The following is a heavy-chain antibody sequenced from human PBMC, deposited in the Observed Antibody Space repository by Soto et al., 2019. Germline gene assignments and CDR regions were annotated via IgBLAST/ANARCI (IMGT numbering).Heavy chain of an antibody. CDR2: IIPIFGTA. V-gene: IGHV1-69*01. D-gene: IGHD2-15*01. J-gene: IGHJ3*02. Sequence: QVQLVQTGAEVKKPGSSVKVSCKASGGTFSSYAISWVRQAPGQGLEWMGGIIPIFGTANYAQTFQGRVTITADESTSTAYMELSSLRSEDTAVYYCARGPDRYCSGGSCFSGAFDIWGQGTMVTVSS. CDR3: ARGPDRYCSGGSCFSGAFDI. CDR1: GGTFSSYA.